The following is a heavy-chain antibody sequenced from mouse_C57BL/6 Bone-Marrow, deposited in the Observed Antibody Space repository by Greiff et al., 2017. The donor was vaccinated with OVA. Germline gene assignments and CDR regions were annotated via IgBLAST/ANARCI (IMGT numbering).Heavy chain of an antibody. CDR3: ARDDYDSLDY. J-gene: IGHJ2*01. V-gene: IGHV3-6*01. CDR2: ISYDGSN. CDR1: GYSITSGYY. Sequence: EVQLQQSGPGLVKPSQSLSLTCSVTGYSITSGYYWNWIRQFPGNQLEWMGYISYDGSNNYNPSLKNRISITRDTSKNQFFLKLNSVTTEDTATYYCARDDYDSLDYWGQGTTLTVSS. D-gene: IGHD2-4*01.